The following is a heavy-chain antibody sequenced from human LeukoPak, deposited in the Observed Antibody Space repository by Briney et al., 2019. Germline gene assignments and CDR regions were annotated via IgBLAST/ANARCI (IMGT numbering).Heavy chain of an antibody. D-gene: IGHD3-22*01. CDR3: ARLEMYNYDSSGYYLGGYFDY. V-gene: IGHV1-18*01. J-gene: IGHJ4*02. CDR1: GYNFNNYG. Sequence: ASVKVSCKTSGYNFNNYGISWVRQAPGQGLEWTGWISAYSGDTNYAQKLQGRVTMTTDTSTSTAYMELRSLRSDDTAVYYCARLEMYNYDSSGYYLGGYFDYWGQGTLVTVSS. CDR2: ISAYSGDT.